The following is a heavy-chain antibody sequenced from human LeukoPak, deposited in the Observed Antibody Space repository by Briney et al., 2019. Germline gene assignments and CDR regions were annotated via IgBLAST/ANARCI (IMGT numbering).Heavy chain of an antibody. D-gene: IGHD6-13*01. CDR2: IYYSGST. CDR3: AGGSSSSWYSFDY. Sequence: SETLSLTCTVSGGSISSYYWSWIRQPPGKALEWIGYIYYSGSTNYNPSLKSRVTISVDTSKNQFSLKLSSVTAADTAVYYCAGGSSSSWYSFDYWGQGTLVTVSS. V-gene: IGHV4-59*08. CDR1: GGSISSYY. J-gene: IGHJ4*02.